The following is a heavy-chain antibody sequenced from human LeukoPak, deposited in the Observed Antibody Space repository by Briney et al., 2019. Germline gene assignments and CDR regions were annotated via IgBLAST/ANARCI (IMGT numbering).Heavy chain of an antibody. D-gene: IGHD7-27*01. V-gene: IGHV3-30*03. J-gene: IGHJ3*02. CDR2: ISHDGSNT. CDR3: ARVDWGSFAFDI. CDR1: GFTFSLYG. Sequence: PGGSLRLSCAASGFTFSLYGIHWVRQAPGKGLEWVAVISHDGSNTYFADSVKGRFAISRHYAKNSLYLQMSSLRDEDTAVYYCARVDWGSFAFDIWGQGTMVTVSS.